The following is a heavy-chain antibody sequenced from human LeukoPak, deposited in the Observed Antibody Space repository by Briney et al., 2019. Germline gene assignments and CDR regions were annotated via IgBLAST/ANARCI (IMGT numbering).Heavy chain of an antibody. CDR1: GATFSSNA. CDR2: STPIFGTA. V-gene: IGHV1-69*05. D-gene: IGHD5-24*01. J-gene: IGHJ3*02. CDR3: ARARDGYNPHDAFDI. Sequence: SVKLSCNASGATFSSNATSWVRHAPGQGLEWMGGSTPIFGTANYAQKFQGRVTITTDESTSTAYMELSSLRSEDSAVYYCARARDGYNPHDAFDIWGQGTMVTVSS.